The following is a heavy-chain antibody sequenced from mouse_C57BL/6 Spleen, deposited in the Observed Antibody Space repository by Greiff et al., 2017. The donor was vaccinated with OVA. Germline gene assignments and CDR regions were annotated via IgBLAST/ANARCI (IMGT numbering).Heavy chain of an antibody. J-gene: IGHJ3*01. V-gene: IGHV1-26*01. CDR1: GYTFTDYY. CDR2: INPNNGGT. Sequence: EVQLQQSGPELVKPGASVKISCKASGYTFTDYYMNWVTQSHGKSLWWIGNINPNNGGTSYNQKFKGTATLTVDKSSSTAYMERRSLTSEDSAVYYCARSGYGSSYLFAYWGQGTLVTVSA. CDR3: ARSGYGSSYLFAY. D-gene: IGHD1-1*01.